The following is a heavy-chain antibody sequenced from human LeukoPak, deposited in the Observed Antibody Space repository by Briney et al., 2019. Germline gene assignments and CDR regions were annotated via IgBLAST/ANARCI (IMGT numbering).Heavy chain of an antibody. CDR1: GFTFSSYG. D-gene: IGHD6-19*01. CDR3: ARDGSSGWYWVDY. J-gene: IGHJ4*02. V-gene: IGHV3-33*01. Sequence: QPGRSLRLSCAASGFTFSSYGMHWVRQAPGKGLEWVAVIWYDGSNKYYADSVKGRFTISRDNSKNTLYLQMNSLRAEDTAVYYCARDGSSGWYWVDYWGQGTLVIVSS. CDR2: IWYDGSNK.